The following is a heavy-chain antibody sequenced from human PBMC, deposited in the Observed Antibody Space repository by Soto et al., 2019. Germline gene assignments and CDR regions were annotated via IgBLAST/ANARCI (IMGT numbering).Heavy chain of an antibody. CDR2: ISSSGRRT. CDR1: GFTFANFG. V-gene: IGHV3-23*01. J-gene: IGHJ4*02. Sequence: PGGSLRLSCGGSGFTFANFGMGWVRQAPGKGLYWVSGISSSGRRTYYADSVKGRFTISRDNSKSTLYLQMDSLRADDTAVYYCAKVAKSGVAIEYFDSWGQGSLVTVSS. D-gene: IGHD3-3*01. CDR3: AKVAKSGVAIEYFDS.